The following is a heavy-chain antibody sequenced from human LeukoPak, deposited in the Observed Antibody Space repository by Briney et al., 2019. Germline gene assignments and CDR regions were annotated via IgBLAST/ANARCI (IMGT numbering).Heavy chain of an antibody. CDR1: GGSISSYY. CDR2: IYYSGST. CDR3: AGSGYSGYDLNY. D-gene: IGHD5-12*01. J-gene: IGHJ4*02. Sequence: SETLSLTCTVSGGSISSYYWSWIRQPPGKGLEWIGYIYYSGSTNYNPSLKSRVTISVDTSKNQFSLKLSSVTAADTAVYYCAGSGYSGYDLNYWGQGTLVTVSS. V-gene: IGHV4-59*12.